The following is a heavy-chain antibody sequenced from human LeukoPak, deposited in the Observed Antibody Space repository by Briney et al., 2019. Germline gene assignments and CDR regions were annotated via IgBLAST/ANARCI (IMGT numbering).Heavy chain of an antibody. J-gene: IGHJ4*02. Sequence: SETLSLTCAVYGGSFSGYYWSWIRQPPGKGLEWIGEINHSGSTKYNPSLKSRVTISVDTSKNQFSLKLSSVTAADTAVYYCARGRGDYDSSGYYFRFRVEYYFDYWGQGTLVTVSS. D-gene: IGHD3-22*01. CDR1: GGSFSGYY. V-gene: IGHV4-34*01. CDR3: ARGRGDYDSSGYYFRFRVEYYFDY. CDR2: INHSGST.